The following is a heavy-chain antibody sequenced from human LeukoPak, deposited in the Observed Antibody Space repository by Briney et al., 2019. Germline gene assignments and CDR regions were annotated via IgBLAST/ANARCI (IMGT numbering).Heavy chain of an antibody. CDR2: MNPNSGNT. CDR3: ARRGIAAAGKNWFDP. Sequence: ASVKVSCKXSGYTFTSYDINWVRQATGQGLEWMGWMNPNSGNTGYAQKFQGRVTMTRNTSISTAYMELSSLRSEDTAVYYCARRGIAAAGKNWFDPWGQGTLVTVSS. J-gene: IGHJ5*02. V-gene: IGHV1-8*01. CDR1: GYTFTSYD. D-gene: IGHD6-13*01.